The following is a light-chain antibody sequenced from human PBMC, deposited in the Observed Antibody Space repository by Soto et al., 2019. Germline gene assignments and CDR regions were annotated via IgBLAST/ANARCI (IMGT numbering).Light chain of an antibody. Sequence: EILLTQSPATLSLSPGERATLSCRASRSISYYLAWYQQKPGQAPRLLIYDASNRATDIPPRFSGSGSGTDFTLTISSLEPEDFAVYHCQQRSSWPLTFGGGTKVEIK. CDR1: RSISYY. V-gene: IGKV3-11*01. CDR2: DAS. J-gene: IGKJ4*01. CDR3: QQRSSWPLT.